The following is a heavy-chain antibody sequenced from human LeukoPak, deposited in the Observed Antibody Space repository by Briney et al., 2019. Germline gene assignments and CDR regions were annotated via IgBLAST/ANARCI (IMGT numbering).Heavy chain of an antibody. J-gene: IGHJ4*02. Sequence: PGGSLRLSCAASGFTFSYAMNWVRQAPGKGLEWVSTISGSGGTTYYADSVKGRFTISRDNSKNTLSLQMNSLRAEDTAIYYCVKGPFDRSHGAHFDYWGQGTLVTVSS. CDR2: ISGSGGTT. V-gene: IGHV3-23*01. D-gene: IGHD3-9*01. CDR1: GFTFSYA. CDR3: VKGPFDRSHGAHFDY.